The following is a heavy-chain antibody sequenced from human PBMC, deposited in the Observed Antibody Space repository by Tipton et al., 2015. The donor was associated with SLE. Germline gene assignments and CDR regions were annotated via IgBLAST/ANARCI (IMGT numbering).Heavy chain of an antibody. CDR2: INHSGST. J-gene: IGHJ4*02. Sequence: TLSLTCAVYGGSFSGYYWSWIRQPPGKGLEWIGEINHSGSTNYNPSLKSRVTISVDTSKNQFSLKLSSVTAADTAAYYCARGSSSWYLNYWGQGTLVTVSS. D-gene: IGHD6-13*01. CDR1: GGSFSGYY. CDR3: ARGSSSWYLNY. V-gene: IGHV4-34*01.